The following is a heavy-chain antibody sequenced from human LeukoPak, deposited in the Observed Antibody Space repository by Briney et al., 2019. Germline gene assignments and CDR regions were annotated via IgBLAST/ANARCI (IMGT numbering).Heavy chain of an antibody. D-gene: IGHD3-9*01. CDR2: ISGDGDST. J-gene: IGHJ4*02. Sequence: GGSLRLSCAASGFIFNDYAMRWVRQAPGRGLEWVCPISGDGDSTYYIGSVKGRFTISRDNSKNSLFLQMNSLRTEDTALYYCAKDILLSAAGTREDYWGQGTLVTVSS. V-gene: IGHV3-43*02. CDR1: GFIFNDYA. CDR3: AKDILLSAAGTREDY.